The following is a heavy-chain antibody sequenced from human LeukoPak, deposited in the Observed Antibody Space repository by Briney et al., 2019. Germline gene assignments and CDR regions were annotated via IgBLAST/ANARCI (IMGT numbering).Heavy chain of an antibody. J-gene: IGHJ5*02. V-gene: IGHV3-23*01. D-gene: IGHD6-6*01. CDR3: TRGASSSSGFDP. Sequence: PGGSLRLSCADSGFTFRTFAMTWVRQAPGKGLEWVSSISNSGSYIFYADSVKGRFTISRDNSKNTLYLQMNSLTAEDTAVYYCTRGASSSSGFDPWGQGTLVTVSS. CDR2: ISNSGSYI. CDR1: GFTFRTFA.